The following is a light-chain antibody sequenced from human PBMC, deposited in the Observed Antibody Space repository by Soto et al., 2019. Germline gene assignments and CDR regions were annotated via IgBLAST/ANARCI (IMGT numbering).Light chain of an antibody. V-gene: IGKV2-28*01. CDR2: LGS. Sequence: DIVMTQSPLSLPVTPGEPASISCRSSQSLLHSNGYNYLDWYLQKPGQSPQLLIYLGSNRASGVPGRISGSGSGTDFTLKISRVEAEDVGVYYCMQALQTRTFGQGTKVEIK. J-gene: IGKJ1*01. CDR1: QSLLHSNGYNY. CDR3: MQALQTRT.